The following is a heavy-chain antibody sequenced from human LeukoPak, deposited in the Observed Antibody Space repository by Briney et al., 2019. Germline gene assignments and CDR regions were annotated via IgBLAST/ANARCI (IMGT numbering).Heavy chain of an antibody. CDR1: GGSITSYY. CDR2: MYYSGNS. J-gene: IGHJ4*02. V-gene: IGHV4-59*01. Sequence: SETLSLTCTVSGGSITSYYWSWIRQPPGKGLEWIGYMYYSGNSYYNPSLKSRVTISVDTSKNQFSLKLSSMTAADTAVYYCASYSNSWYYFDYWGQGSLVTVSS. CDR3: ASYSNSWYYFDY. D-gene: IGHD6-13*01.